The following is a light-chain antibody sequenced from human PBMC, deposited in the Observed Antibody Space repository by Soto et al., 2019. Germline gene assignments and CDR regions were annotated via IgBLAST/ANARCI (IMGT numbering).Light chain of an antibody. Sequence: QPVLTQPPSVSEAPRQRVTISCSGSSSNIGNNAVNWYQQLPGKAPKLLIYYDDLLPSGVSDRFSGSKSGTSASLAISGLQSEDEADYYCASWDDNLNGVVFGGGTKLTVL. CDR3: ASWDDNLNGVV. J-gene: IGLJ2*01. CDR2: YDD. V-gene: IGLV1-36*01. CDR1: SSNIGNNA.